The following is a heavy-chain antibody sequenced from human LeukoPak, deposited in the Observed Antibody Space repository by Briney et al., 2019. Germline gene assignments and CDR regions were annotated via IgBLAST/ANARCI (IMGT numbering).Heavy chain of an antibody. CDR1: GGSISSYY. CDR3: ARDRYYDSSGYYDY. J-gene: IGHJ4*02. Sequence: PSETLSLTCTVSGGSISSYYWSWIRQPPGKGLEWIGYIYYSGSTNYNPSLKSRVTISVDTSKNQFSLKLSSVTAADTAVYYCARDRYYDSSGYYDYGGQGTLVTVSS. CDR2: IYYSGST. V-gene: IGHV4-59*01. D-gene: IGHD3-22*01.